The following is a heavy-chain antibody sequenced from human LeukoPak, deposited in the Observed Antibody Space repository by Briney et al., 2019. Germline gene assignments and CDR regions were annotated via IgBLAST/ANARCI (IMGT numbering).Heavy chain of an antibody. V-gene: IGHV1-69*04. D-gene: IGHD1-1*01. CDR2: IIPILGIA. CDR3: ARGSTSPGIWKGDAFDI. CDR1: GGTFSSYA. J-gene: IGHJ3*02. Sequence: GASVKVSCKASGGTFSSYAISWVRQAPGQGLEWMGRIIPILGIANYAQKFQGRVTITADKSTSTAYMELSSLRSEDTAVYYCARGSTSPGIWKGDAFDIWGQGTMVTVSS.